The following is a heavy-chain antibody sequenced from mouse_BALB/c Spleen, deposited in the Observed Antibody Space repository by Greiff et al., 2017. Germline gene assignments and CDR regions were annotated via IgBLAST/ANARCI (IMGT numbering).Heavy chain of an antibody. CDR1: GYTFTSYW. CDR3: TRSYYGSYGAMDY. CDR2: IYPGNSDT. D-gene: IGHD1-1*01. Sequence: VQLKQSGTVLARPGASVKMSCKASGYTFTSYWMHWVKQRPGQGLEWIGAIYPGNSDTSYNQKFKGKAKLTAVTSTSTAYMELSSLTNEDSAVYYCTRSYYGSYGAMDYWGQGTSVTVSS. V-gene: IGHV1-5*01. J-gene: IGHJ4*01.